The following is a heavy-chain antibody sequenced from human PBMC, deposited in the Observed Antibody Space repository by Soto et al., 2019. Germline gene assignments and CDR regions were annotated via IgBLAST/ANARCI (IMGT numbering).Heavy chain of an antibody. V-gene: IGHV3-23*01. CDR1: GFAFTNFA. Sequence: GGSLRLSCAASGFAFTNFAMNWVRQAPGKGLEWVSVISGTGDTTYNADSVKGRFTISRDNSMNTAFLQMNSLRAEDTALYYCAKGYCSSTSCSFDYWGQGTLVTVSS. CDR2: ISGTGDTT. D-gene: IGHD2-2*01. CDR3: AKGYCSSTSCSFDY. J-gene: IGHJ4*02.